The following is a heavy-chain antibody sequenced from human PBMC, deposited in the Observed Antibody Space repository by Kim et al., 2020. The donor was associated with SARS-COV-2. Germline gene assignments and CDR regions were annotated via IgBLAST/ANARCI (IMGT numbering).Heavy chain of an antibody. J-gene: IGHJ4*02. V-gene: IGHV3-9*01. CDR2: ISWNSGSI. CDR3: AKDISRSSPYYFDY. D-gene: IGHD6-6*01. CDR1: GFTFDDYA. Sequence: GGSLRLSCAASGFTFDDYAMHWVRQAPGKGLEWVSGISWNSGSIGYADSVKGRFTISRDNAKNSLYLQMNSLRAEDTALYYCAKDISRSSPYYFDYWGQG.